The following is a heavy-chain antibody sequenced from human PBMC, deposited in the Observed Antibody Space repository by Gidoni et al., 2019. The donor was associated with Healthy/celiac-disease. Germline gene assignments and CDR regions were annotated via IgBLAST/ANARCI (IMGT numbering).Heavy chain of an antibody. CDR2: ISPIFGTA. CDR3: ARRMVNEYPYFDY. CDR1: AGAFSSYA. D-gene: IGHD5-18*01. J-gene: IGHJ4*02. Sequence: QVQLVQSGAEVKQPGSSVKVSCKASAGAFSSYAISWVRQAPGQGLEWMGGISPIFGTAHYAQELQDRVTITADESTSTAYMELSSLRSEGTAVYYCARRMVNEYPYFDYWGQGTLVTVSS. V-gene: IGHV1-69*01.